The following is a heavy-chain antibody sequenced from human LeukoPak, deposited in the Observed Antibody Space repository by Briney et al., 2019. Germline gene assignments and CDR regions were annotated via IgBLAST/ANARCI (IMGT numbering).Heavy chain of an antibody. V-gene: IGHV3-7*05. CDR3: AREKNLGT. J-gene: IGHJ4*02. CDR2: IKEDGSDK. D-gene: IGHD1-14*01. Sequence: GGSLRLSCAASGFTFGSYWMSWVRQAPGKRLEWVATIKEDGSDKYYVDSVKGRFTISRDNVKNSVYLQMNSLRAEDTAVYYCAREKNLGTWGQGTLVTASS. CDR1: GFTFGSYW.